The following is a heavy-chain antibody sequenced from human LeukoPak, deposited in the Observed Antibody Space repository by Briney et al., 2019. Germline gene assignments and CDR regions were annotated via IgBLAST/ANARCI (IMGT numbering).Heavy chain of an antibody. V-gene: IGHV3-21*01. D-gene: IGHD4-17*01. CDR1: GFTFSTYT. CDR3: ARVSYGDSGYFDY. J-gene: IGHJ4*02. CDR2: ISSSSSYI. Sequence: GGSLRLSCAASGFTFSTYTMNWVRQAPGKGLEWVSSISSSSSYIYYADSVKGRLTISRDNAKNSLYLQMNSLRAEDTVVYYCARVSYGDSGYFDYWGQGTLVTVSS.